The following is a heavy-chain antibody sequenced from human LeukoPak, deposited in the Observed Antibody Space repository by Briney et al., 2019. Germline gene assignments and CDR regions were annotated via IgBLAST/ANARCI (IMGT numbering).Heavy chain of an antibody. V-gene: IGHV4-39*01. Sequence: SETLSLTCTVSGGSISSSSCYWGWIRQPQGQGLEWIGSIYYSGITYYNPSLKSRVTISVDTSKNQFSLSLYSVTAADTAVYYCARLSVSTGWDLDYWGQGTLVTVSS. CDR3: ARLSVSTGWDLDY. CDR1: GGSISSSSCY. D-gene: IGHD6-19*01. CDR2: IYYSGIT. J-gene: IGHJ4*02.